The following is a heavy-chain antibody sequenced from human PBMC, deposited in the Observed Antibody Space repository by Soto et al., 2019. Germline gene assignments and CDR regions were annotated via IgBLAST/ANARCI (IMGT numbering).Heavy chain of an antibody. CDR3: ARGLGTRGYSYGYYYYYGMDV. CDR2: INHSGST. Sequence: SETLSLTCAVYGGSFSGYYWSWIRQPPGKGLEWIGEINHSGSTNYNPSLKSRVTISVDTSKNQFSLKLSSVTAADTAVYYCARGLGTRGYSYGYYYYYGMDVWGQGTAVTVSS. D-gene: IGHD5-18*01. CDR1: GGSFSGYY. J-gene: IGHJ6*02. V-gene: IGHV4-34*01.